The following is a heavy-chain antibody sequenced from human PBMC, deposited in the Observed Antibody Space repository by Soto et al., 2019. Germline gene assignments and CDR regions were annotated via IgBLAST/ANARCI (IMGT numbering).Heavy chain of an antibody. V-gene: IGHV3-74*01. J-gene: IGHJ4*02. CDR3: TRGPRATSTGTGAF. CDR1: GFTFSLYW. D-gene: IGHD3-10*01. CDR2: INDDGIST. Sequence: EVQLVESGGGLVQPGGSLRLSCAASGFTFSLYWMHWVRQVPAKGPAWGSRINDDGISTNYADSVKGRFTISRDNAKNNLYLQMNALRVEDTAVYYCTRGPRATSTGTGAFWGQGTLVTVSS.